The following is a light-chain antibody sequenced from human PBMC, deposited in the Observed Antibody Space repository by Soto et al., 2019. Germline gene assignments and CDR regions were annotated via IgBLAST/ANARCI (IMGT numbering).Light chain of an antibody. V-gene: IGKV3-15*01. CDR2: GAS. J-gene: IGKJ5*01. Sequence: EIVMTQSPATLSVSPGERATLSCRASQSVSSNLAWYQQKPGQAPRLLIYGASTRATGIPARFSGSGSGTEFTLTISSLQSEDSAVYYCQQYNNSRPTTFGQGTRLEIK. CDR1: QSVSSN. CDR3: QQYNNSRPTT.